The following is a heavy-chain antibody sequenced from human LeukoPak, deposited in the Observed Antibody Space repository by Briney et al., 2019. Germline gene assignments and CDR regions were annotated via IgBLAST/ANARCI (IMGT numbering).Heavy chain of an antibody. J-gene: IGHJ5*02. CDR3: ARLSANWFDP. Sequence: PSETLSLTCTVSGGSISIYYWTWIRQPAGKGLEWIGRVSTTGSPIYNPSLKSRVTMSVDTSKNQFSLKLNSVTAADTAMYYCARLSANWFDPWGQGTLVTVSS. V-gene: IGHV4-4*07. CDR1: GGSISIYY. CDR2: VSTTGSP.